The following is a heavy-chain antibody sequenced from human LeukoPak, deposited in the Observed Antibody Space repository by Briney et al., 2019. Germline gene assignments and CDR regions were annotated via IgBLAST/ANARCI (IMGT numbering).Heavy chain of an antibody. D-gene: IGHD3-3*02. CDR2: IIPIYGTP. CDR1: GGTLSGYA. J-gene: IGHJ6*03. Sequence: SVRVSCKASGGTLSGYAISWVRQAPGQGLEWMGGIIPIYGTPHSAQKFQGRVTITTDESTSTAFMDLSSLRSEDTAVYYCARGKLGYYYYHMDAWGKGTTVTVSS. V-gene: IGHV1-69*05. CDR3: ARGKLGYYYYHMDA.